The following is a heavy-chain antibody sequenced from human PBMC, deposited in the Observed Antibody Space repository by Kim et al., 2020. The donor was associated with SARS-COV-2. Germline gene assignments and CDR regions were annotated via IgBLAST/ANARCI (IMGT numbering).Heavy chain of an antibody. CDR2: IWYDGSNK. D-gene: IGHD3-10*01. CDR3: ARERITMVRGVGYYFDY. Sequence: GGSLRLSCAASGFTFSSYGMHWVRQAPGKGLEWVAVIWYDGSNKYYADSVKGRFTISRDNSKNTLYLQMNSLRAEDTAVYYCARERITMVRGVGYYFDYWGQGTLVTVSS. V-gene: IGHV3-33*01. CDR1: GFTFSSYG. J-gene: IGHJ4*02.